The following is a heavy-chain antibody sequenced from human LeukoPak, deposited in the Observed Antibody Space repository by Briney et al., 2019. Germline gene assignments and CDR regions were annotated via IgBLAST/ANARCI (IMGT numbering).Heavy chain of an antibody. J-gene: IGHJ4*02. Sequence: SETLSLTCTVSGGSISSSSYYWGWIRQPPGKGLEWIGSIYYSGSTNYNPSLKSRVTISVDTSKNQFSLKLKSVTAADTAVYYCARVTGYMIEDYFDYWGQGTLVTVSS. D-gene: IGHD3-22*01. CDR3: ARVTGYMIEDYFDY. V-gene: IGHV4-39*07. CDR1: GGSISSSSYY. CDR2: IYYSGST.